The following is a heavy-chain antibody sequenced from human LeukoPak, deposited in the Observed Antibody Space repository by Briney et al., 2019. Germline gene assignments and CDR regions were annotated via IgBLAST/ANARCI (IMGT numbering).Heavy chain of an antibody. CDR2: INHSGST. V-gene: IGHV4-34*01. Sequence: SETLSLTCAVYGGSFSGYYWSWIRQPPGKGLEWIGEINHSGSTNYNPSLKSRVTISVDTSKNQFSLKLSSVTAADTAVYYCAREERVPAAIFYYYYYMDVWGKGTTVTVSS. D-gene: IGHD2-2*01. J-gene: IGHJ6*03. CDR1: GGSFSGYY. CDR3: AREERVPAAIFYYYYYMDV.